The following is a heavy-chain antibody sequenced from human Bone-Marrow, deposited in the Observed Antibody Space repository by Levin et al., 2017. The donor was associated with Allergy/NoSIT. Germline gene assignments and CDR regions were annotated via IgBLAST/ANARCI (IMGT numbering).Heavy chain of an antibody. V-gene: IGHV3-30*05. J-gene: IGHJ4*02. Sequence: GGSLRLSCVGSGFTFSSFGMHWVRQAPGKGLEWVSFISYAGVNIHYTDSVKGRFTISRDNSKKTLFLQMNNLTTEDTALYYCAKESHLYCSGGGCFADWGQGTLVTVSS. D-gene: IGHD2-15*01. CDR1: GFTFSSFG. CDR2: ISYAGVNI. CDR3: AKESHLYCSGGGCFAD.